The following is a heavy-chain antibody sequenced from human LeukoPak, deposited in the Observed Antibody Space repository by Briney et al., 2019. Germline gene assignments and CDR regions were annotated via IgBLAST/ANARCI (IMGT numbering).Heavy chain of an antibody. D-gene: IGHD2-15*01. Sequence: PGGSLRLSCAASGVTFSSFAMHWVRQARGKGLEWVAVISYHGRDTYYADSVKGRFTISRDNSKNTLYLQLNSLGAEDTAVYYCAAQPCSVGRCYLDYWGQGTLVTVSS. CDR3: AAQPCSVGRCYLDY. CDR1: GVTFSSFA. J-gene: IGHJ4*02. CDR2: ISYHGRDT. V-gene: IGHV3-30*04.